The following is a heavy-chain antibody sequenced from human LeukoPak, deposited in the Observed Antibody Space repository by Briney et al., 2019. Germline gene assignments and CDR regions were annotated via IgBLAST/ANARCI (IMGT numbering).Heavy chain of an antibody. V-gene: IGHV4-30-2*01. J-gene: IGHJ4*02. CDR3: ARAPRLQTTYYFDY. D-gene: IGHD1/OR15-1a*01. CDR2: IYHSGST. Sequence: SQTLSLTCAVSGGSISSGGYSWSWIRQPPGKGLEWIGYIYHSGSTYYNPSLKSRVTISVDRSKNQFSLKLSSVTAADTAVYYCARAPRLQTTYYFDYWGQGTLATVSS. CDR1: GGSISSGGYS.